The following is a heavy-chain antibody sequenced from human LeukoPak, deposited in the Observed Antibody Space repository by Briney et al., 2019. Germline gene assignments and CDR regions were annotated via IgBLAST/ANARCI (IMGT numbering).Heavy chain of an antibody. D-gene: IGHD3-10*01. CDR2: ISFDINDR. CDR3: AKETVRGVIDYYYMDV. V-gene: IGHV3-30*18. Sequence: QAGGSLRLSCAASEFTFSKHGMHWVRQAPGKGLEWVASISFDINDRKYAESVRGRFTISRDNSKNTLYLQMNSLRAEDTAVYYCAKETVRGVIDYYYMDVWGKGTTVTISS. CDR1: EFTFSKHG. J-gene: IGHJ6*03.